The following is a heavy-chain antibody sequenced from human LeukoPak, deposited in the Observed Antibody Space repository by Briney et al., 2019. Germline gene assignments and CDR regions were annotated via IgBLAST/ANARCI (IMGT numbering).Heavy chain of an antibody. CDR1: GGTFSSYT. D-gene: IGHD6-6*01. CDR3: ARRAIAARLLITNYFDY. V-gene: IGHV1-69*13. CDR2: IIPIFGTE. J-gene: IGHJ4*02. Sequence: SVKDSCKASGGTFSSYTISWVRQAPGQGLEWMGGIIPIFGTENYAQKFQGRVTITADESTSTAYMELSSLRSEDTAVYYCARRAIAARLLITNYFDYWGQGTLVTVSS.